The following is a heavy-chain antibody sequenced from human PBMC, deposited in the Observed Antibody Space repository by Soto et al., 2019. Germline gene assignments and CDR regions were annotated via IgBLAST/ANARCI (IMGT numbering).Heavy chain of an antibody. J-gene: IGHJ6*03. V-gene: IGHV4-59*01. CDR1: GGSISSYY. D-gene: IGHD1-26*01. CDR3: ARSGYYYYYYMDV. CDR2: IYYSGST. Sequence: QVQLQESGPGLVKPSETLSLTCTVSGGSISSYYWSWIRQPPGKGLEWIGYIYYSGSTNYNPSLKSRVTISVVTSKNQFSLKLSSVTAADTAVYYCARSGYYYYYYMDVWGKGTTVTVSS.